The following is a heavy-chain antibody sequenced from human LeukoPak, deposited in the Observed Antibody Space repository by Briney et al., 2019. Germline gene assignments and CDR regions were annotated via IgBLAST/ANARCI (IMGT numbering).Heavy chain of an antibody. CDR3: ARGTYYYEF. CDR1: EFSFSSYW. Sequence: PGGSLRLSCVASEFSFSSYWMSWVRQAPGKGLEWVAYMNQLGNEKKYLDSVKGRFTISRDNAKNSLYLQMNSLRAEDTAVYYCARGTYYYEFWGQGTLVTVSS. CDR2: MNQLGNEK. V-gene: IGHV3-7*04. J-gene: IGHJ4*02. D-gene: IGHD3-16*01.